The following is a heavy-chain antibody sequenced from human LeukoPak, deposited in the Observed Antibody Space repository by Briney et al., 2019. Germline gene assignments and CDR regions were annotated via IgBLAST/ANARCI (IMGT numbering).Heavy chain of an antibody. CDR2: RSFSGIT. Sequence: SETLSLTCSVAGDSISSHYWSWIRQPPGKGLDWIGYRSFSGITNYNPSLNSRVTISVDASKNQFSLKLSSVTAADTAVYYCARTYSSSWYPTLKYYFDYWGQGTLVTVSS. D-gene: IGHD6-13*01. CDR3: ARTYSSSWYPTLKYYFDY. V-gene: IGHV4-59*11. CDR1: GDSISSHY. J-gene: IGHJ4*02.